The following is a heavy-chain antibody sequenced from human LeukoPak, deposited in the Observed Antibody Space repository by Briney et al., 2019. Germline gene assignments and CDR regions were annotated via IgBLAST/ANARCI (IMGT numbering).Heavy chain of an antibody. CDR1: GGSISSYY. CDR3: ARDQRIDYVWGSSYYYYGMDV. Sequence: PSETLSLTCTVSGGSISSYYWSWIRQPAGKGLEWIGRIYTSGSTNYNPSLKSRVTMSVDTSKNQFSLKLSSVTAADTAVYYCARDQRIDYVWGSSYYYYGMDVWGQGTTVTVSS. CDR2: IYTSGST. D-gene: IGHD3-16*01. J-gene: IGHJ6*02. V-gene: IGHV4-4*07.